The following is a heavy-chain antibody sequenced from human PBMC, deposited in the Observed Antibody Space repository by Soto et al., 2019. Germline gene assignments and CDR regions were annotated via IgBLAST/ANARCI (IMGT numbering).Heavy chain of an antibody. J-gene: IGHJ6*02. CDR2: IYWDDDK. D-gene: IGHD6-6*01. Sequence: QITLKESGPTLVKPTQTLTLTCTVSGFSLSTRGMGVGWIRQPPGKALEWLALIYWDDDKRYSPSLKSRLTLTTDTSKNQVVLTMTNVDPVDTGTYYCARDSSGYYGMDVWGQGTTVTVSS. CDR3: ARDSSGYYGMDV. V-gene: IGHV2-5*02. CDR1: GFSLSTRGMG.